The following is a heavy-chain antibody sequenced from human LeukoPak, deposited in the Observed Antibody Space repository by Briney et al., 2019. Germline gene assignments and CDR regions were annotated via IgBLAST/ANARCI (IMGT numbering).Heavy chain of an antibody. Sequence: LAGGSLRLSCAASGFTFSSYAMSWVRQAPGKGLEWVSAISGSGGSTYYADSVKGRFTISRDNSKNTLYLQMNSLRAEDTAVYYXXXGGDPFRSYYFDYWGQGTLVTVSS. CDR3: XXGGDPFRSYYFDY. D-gene: IGHD2-21*02. CDR1: GFTFSSYA. CDR2: ISGSGGST. J-gene: IGHJ4*02. V-gene: IGHV3-23*01.